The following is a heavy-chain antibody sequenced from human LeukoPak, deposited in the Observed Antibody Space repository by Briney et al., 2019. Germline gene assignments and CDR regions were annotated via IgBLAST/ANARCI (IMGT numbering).Heavy chain of an antibody. V-gene: IGHV4-34*01. CDR3: ASGHIAAAGH. CDR2: INHSGST. D-gene: IGHD6-13*01. Sequence: SVTLSLTCAVYGGSFSGYYWSWIRQSPGKGLEWIGEINHSGSTNYNPSLKSRVTISVDTSKNQFSLKLSSVTAADTAVYYCASGHIAAAGHWGQGTLVTVSS. CDR1: GGSFSGYY. J-gene: IGHJ4*02.